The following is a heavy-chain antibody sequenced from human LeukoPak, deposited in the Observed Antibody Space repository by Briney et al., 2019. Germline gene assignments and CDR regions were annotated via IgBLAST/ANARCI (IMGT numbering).Heavy chain of an antibody. CDR1: GYSFTSYW. Sequence: PGESLKISCRGSGYSFTSYWIGWVRQMPGKGLEWMGIIYPGDSDTRYSPSFQGQVTISADKSISTAYLQWSSLKASDTAMYYCARQAVPVAKHFQHWGQGTLVTVSS. V-gene: IGHV5-51*01. CDR3: ARQAVPVAKHFQH. J-gene: IGHJ1*01. CDR2: IYPGDSDT. D-gene: IGHD2-2*01.